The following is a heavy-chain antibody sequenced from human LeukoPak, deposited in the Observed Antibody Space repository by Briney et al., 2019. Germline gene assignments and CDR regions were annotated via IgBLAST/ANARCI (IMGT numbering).Heavy chain of an antibody. D-gene: IGHD3-22*01. CDR3: AKTGDYFDSSGYYRPDAFDI. V-gene: IGHV3-23*01. J-gene: IGHJ3*02. CDR2: ISGSGSNT. Sequence: GGSLRLSCAASGFTFAIYHMSWVRQAPGKGLEWVSAISGSGSNTYYADSVKGRFTISRDNSQNTLYLQMNSLRAEDTAVYYCAKTGDYFDSSGYYRPDAFDIWGRGTMVTVSS. CDR1: GFTFAIYH.